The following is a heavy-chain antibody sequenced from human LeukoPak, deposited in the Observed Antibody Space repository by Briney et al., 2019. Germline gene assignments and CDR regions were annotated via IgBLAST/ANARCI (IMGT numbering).Heavy chain of an antibody. J-gene: IGHJ5*02. Sequence: SETLALTCPVSGGSISSYYWSWIRQPPGKGLEWIGYIYYSGSTNYNPSLKRRVTISVDTSKNQFSLKLSSVTAADTAVYYCARDYFGSWFDPWGQGTLVTVSS. D-gene: IGHD2-15*01. CDR2: IYYSGST. CDR1: GGSISSYY. V-gene: IGHV4-59*01. CDR3: ARDYFGSWFDP.